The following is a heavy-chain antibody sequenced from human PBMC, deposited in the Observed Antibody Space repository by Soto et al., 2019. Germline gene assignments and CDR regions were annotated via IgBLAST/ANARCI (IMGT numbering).Heavy chain of an antibody. CDR2: IYSGGST. V-gene: IGHV3-53*02. CDR3: ASVGDSNYEYYDYGMDV. Sequence: EVQLVETGGGLIQPGGSLRLSCAASGFTVSSNYMSWVRQAPGKGLEWVSVIYSGGSTYYADSVKGRFTISRDNSKNTLYLHMNSLRAEDTAVYYCASVGDSNYEYYDYGMDVWGQGTTVTVSS. J-gene: IGHJ6*02. D-gene: IGHD4-4*01. CDR1: GFTVSSNY.